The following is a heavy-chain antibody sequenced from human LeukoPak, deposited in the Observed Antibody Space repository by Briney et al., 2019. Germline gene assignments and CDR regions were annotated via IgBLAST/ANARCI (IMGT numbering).Heavy chain of an antibody. J-gene: IGHJ4*02. CDR1: GFTFSSYS. CDR2: INWNGGST. D-gene: IGHD1-26*01. Sequence: GGSLRLSCAASGFTFSSYSMIWVRQAPGKGLEWVSGINWNGGSTGYADSVKGRFTISRDNAKNSLYLQMNSLRAEDTALYYCARRGSPPSNFDYWGQGTLVTVSS. V-gene: IGHV3-20*04. CDR3: ARRGSPPSNFDY.